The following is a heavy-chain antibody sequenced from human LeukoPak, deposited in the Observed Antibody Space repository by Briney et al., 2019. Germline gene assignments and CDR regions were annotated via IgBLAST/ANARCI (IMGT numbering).Heavy chain of an antibody. J-gene: IGHJ4*02. D-gene: IGHD3-22*01. V-gene: IGHV3-30*18. CDR1: GFTFSSYG. CDR3: AKDSSGYYGFTGLDY. CDR2: ISYDGSNK. Sequence: GGSLRLSCAASGFTFSSYGMHRVRQAPGKGLEWVAVISYDGSNKYYADSVKGRSTISRDNSKNTLYLQMNSLRAEDTAVYYCAKDSSGYYGFTGLDYWGQGTLVTVSS.